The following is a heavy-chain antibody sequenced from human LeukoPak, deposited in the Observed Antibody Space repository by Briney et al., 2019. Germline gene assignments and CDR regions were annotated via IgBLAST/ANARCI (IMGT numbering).Heavy chain of an antibody. V-gene: IGHV3-21*01. CDR3: ARALGWELLRYYFDY. CDR2: ISSSSSYI. J-gene: IGHJ4*02. CDR1: GSTFSSYS. Sequence: PGGSLRLSCAASGSTFSSYSMNWVRQAPGKGLEWVSSISSSSSYIYYADSVKGRFTISRDNAKNSLYLQMNSLRAEDTAVYYCARALGWELLRYYFDYWGRGTLVTVSS. D-gene: IGHD1-26*01.